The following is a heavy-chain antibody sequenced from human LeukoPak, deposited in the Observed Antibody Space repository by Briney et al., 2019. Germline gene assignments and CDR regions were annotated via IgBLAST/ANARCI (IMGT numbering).Heavy chain of an antibody. CDR3: AKDPGYSGYNYYYFDY. J-gene: IGHJ4*02. D-gene: IGHD5-12*01. Sequence: GGSLRLSCAASGFTFSSYAMSWVRQAPGKGLEWVSAISGSGDSTYYGDSVKGRFTISRDNSKNTLYLQMNSPRAEDTALYYCAKDPGYSGYNYYYFDYWGQGTLVTVSS. CDR2: ISGSGDST. CDR1: GFTFSSYA. V-gene: IGHV3-23*01.